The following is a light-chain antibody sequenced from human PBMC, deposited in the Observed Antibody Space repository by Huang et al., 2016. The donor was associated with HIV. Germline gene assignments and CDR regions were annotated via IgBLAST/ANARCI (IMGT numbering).Light chain of an antibody. CDR2: ATS. J-gene: IGKJ3*01. V-gene: IGKV1-12*02. CDR3: QQAHTLPFT. CDR1: QNIGTW. Sequence: DIQMTQSPSFVSASVGHRVTITCRASQNIGTWLGWYQQKPGKAPKLLISATSTLQSGVPSRFSGSGSGTEFSLTITSLQPDDFATYFCQQAHTLPFTFGPGTKV.